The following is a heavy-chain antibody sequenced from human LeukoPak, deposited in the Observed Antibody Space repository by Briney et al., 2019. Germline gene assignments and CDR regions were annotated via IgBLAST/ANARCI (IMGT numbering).Heavy chain of an antibody. V-gene: IGHV3-9*01. D-gene: IGHD6-19*01. CDR2: ISWNSGSI. CDR1: GFTFDDYA. J-gene: IGHJ4*02. CDR3: AIDPAQWLGPLFDY. Sequence: GRSLRLSCAASGFTFDDYAMHWVRQAPGKGLEWVSGISWNSGSIGYADSVKGRFTISRDNAKNSLYLQMNSLRAQDTALYYCAIDPAQWLGPLFDYWGQGTLVTVSS.